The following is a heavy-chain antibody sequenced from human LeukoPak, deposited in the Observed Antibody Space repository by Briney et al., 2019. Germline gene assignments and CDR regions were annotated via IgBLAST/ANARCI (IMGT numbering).Heavy chain of an antibody. D-gene: IGHD6-13*01. CDR2: ISAYNGNT. CDR1: GYTFTSYG. J-gene: IGHJ3*02. Sequence: ASVKVSCKASGYTFTSYGISWVRQAPGQGLEWMGWISAYNGNTNYAQKLQGRVTMTTDTSTNTAYMELRSLRCDDTAVYYCAREGWYSSSWPDAFDIGGQGTMVTVSS. V-gene: IGHV1-18*01. CDR3: AREGWYSSSWPDAFDI.